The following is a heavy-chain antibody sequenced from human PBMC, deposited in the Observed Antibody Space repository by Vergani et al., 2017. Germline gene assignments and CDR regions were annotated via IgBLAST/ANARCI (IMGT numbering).Heavy chain of an antibody. CDR2: IYTSGST. D-gene: IGHD3-10*01. J-gene: IGHJ4*02. CDR3: ARQNPYGSAHVDF. CDR1: GGSISSYY. V-gene: IGHV4-4*07. Sequence: QVQLQESGPGLVKPSETLSLTCTVSGGSISSYYWSWIRQPAGKGLEWIGRIYTSGSTNYNPSLKSRVTMSVDTSKNQFSLRLTSVTAADTAVYYCARQNPYGSAHVDFWGRGVLVTVSA.